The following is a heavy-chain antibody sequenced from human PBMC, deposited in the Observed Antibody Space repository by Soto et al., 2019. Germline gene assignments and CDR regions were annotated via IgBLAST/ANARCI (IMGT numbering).Heavy chain of an antibody. J-gene: IGHJ4*02. V-gene: IGHV1-69*13. CDR2: IIPIFGTA. CDR3: ARAPLGYCSGGSCYVLNY. Sequence: SVKVSCKASGGTFSIYAISWVRQAPGQGLEWMGGIIPIFGTANYAQKFQGRVTITADESTSTAYMELSSLRSEDTAVYYCARAPLGYCSGGSCYVLNYWGQGTLVTSPQ. CDR1: GGTFSIYA. D-gene: IGHD2-15*01.